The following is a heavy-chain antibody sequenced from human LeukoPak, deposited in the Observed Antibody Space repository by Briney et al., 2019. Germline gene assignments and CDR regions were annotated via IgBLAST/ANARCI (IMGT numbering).Heavy chain of an antibody. J-gene: IGHJ4*02. CDR3: ARDRYYYDRSGYYIFDY. CDR2: ISTYNGNT. Sequence: GASVKVSCKASGYTFTSYGISWVRQAPGQGFEWMGWISTYNGNTNYAQKSQGRVTMTTDTSTSTVYMELRSLRSDDTAVYYCARDRYYYDRSGYYIFDYWGQGTLVTVSS. V-gene: IGHV1-18*01. CDR1: GYTFTSYG. D-gene: IGHD3-22*01.